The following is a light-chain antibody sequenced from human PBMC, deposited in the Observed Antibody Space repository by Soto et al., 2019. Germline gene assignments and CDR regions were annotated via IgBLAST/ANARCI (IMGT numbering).Light chain of an antibody. CDR3: QQYDDLSALT. CDR1: QDISNS. V-gene: IGKV1-33*01. Sequence: DIQMTQSPSSLSASVGDRVTFTCQASQDISNSLNWYQHKPGEAPRLLIYDASNLEAGVPSRFSGSGSGTHFTFTISSLQPEDIATYYCQQYDDLSALTFGGGTKVDI. CDR2: DAS. J-gene: IGKJ4*01.